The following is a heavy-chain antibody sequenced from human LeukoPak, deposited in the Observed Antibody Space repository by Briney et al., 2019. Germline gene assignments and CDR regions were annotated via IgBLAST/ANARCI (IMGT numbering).Heavy chain of an antibody. CDR3: AELGITMIGGV. D-gene: IGHD3-10*02. CDR1: GFTFSSYW. V-gene: IGHV3-7*01. CDR2: IKQDGSEK. J-gene: IGHJ6*02. Sequence: GGSLRLSCAASGFTFSSYWMSWVRQAPGKGLEWVANIKQDGSEKYYVDSVKGRFTISRDNAKNSLYLQMNSLIAEDTAVYYCAELGITMIGGVWGQGTPVTISS.